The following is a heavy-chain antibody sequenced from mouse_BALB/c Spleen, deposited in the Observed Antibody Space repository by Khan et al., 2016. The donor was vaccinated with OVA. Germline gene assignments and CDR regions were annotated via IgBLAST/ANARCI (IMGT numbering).Heavy chain of an antibody. Sequence: QVQLQQSGAELVRPGTSVKVSCKASGYAFTNYLIEWVKQRPGQGLEWIGVINPGSGGTNYNEKLKGKATLTADKSSSTAYMQLSSLTSDVSAVYFCTRGGFVGFAYGGQGTLVTVSA. CDR3: TRGGFVGFAY. J-gene: IGHJ3*01. V-gene: IGHV1-54*01. CDR1: GYAFTNYL. CDR2: INPGSGGT.